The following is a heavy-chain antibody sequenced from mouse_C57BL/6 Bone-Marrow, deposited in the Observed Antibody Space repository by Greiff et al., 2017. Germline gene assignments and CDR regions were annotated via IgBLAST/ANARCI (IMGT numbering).Heavy chain of an antibody. CDR1: GYTFTSYW. CDR3: ANYYDSSNY. CDR2: IYPGSGST. J-gene: IGHJ2*01. V-gene: IGHV1-55*01. Sequence: VQLQQPGAELVKPGASVKMSCKASGYTFTSYWITWVKQRPGQGLEWIGDIYPGSGSTNYNEKFKSKATLTVDKSSSTAYMQLSSLTSEDSSVYYCANYYDSSNYWGQGTTLTVSS. D-gene: IGHD1-1*01.